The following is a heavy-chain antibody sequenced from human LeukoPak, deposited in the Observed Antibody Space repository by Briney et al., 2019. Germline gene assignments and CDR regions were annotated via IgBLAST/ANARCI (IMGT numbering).Heavy chain of an antibody. CDR3: ARVFYCSGGSCYSGPFDY. CDR2: INTDGSST. V-gene: IGHV3-74*01. D-gene: IGHD2-15*01. J-gene: IGHJ4*02. Sequence: GGSLRLSCAASGFTFSSYWMHWVRQAPGKGLVWFSRINTDGSSTSYADSVKGRFTISRDNAKNTLYLQMNSLRAEDTAVYYCARVFYCSGGSCYSGPFDYWGQGTLVTVSS. CDR1: GFTFSSYW.